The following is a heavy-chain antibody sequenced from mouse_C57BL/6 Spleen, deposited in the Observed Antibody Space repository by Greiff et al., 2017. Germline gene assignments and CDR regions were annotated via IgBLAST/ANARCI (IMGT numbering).Heavy chain of an antibody. V-gene: IGHV1-82*01. CDR3: ARNYGSNPYYAMDY. CDR2: IYPGDGDT. Sequence: QVQLQQSGPELVKPGASVKISCKASGYAFSSSWMNWVKQRPGKGLEWIGRIYPGDGDTNYNGKFKGKATLTADKSSSTAYMQLSSLTSEDSAVYFCARNYGSNPYYAMDYWGQGTSVTVSS. D-gene: IGHD1-1*01. CDR1: GYAFSSSW. J-gene: IGHJ4*01.